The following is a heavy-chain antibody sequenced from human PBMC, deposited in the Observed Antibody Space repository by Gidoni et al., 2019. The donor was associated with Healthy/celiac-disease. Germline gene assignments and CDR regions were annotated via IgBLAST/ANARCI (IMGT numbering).Heavy chain of an antibody. CDR2: ISGSGGST. D-gene: IGHD4-17*01. Sequence: EVQLVESGGGLVQPGGSVRLSCAASGFTLSSYAMSWVRQAPGKGREWVSAISGSGGSTYYADSVKGRFTIARDNSKNTLYLQMNSLRAEDTAVYYCAKYEGRPYGYFDYWGQGTLVTVSS. J-gene: IGHJ4*02. CDR3: AKYEGRPYGYFDY. V-gene: IGHV3-23*04. CDR1: GFTLSSYA.